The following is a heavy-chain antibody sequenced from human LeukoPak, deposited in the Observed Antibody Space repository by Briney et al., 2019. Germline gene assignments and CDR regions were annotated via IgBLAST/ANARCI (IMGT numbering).Heavy chain of an antibody. Sequence: ASVKVSCKASGYTFTSYDINWVRQATGQGLEWMGWMNPNSGNTGYAQKFQGRVTMTRNTSISTAYIELSSLRSEDTAVYYCARGCREVVPAAMAFYYYYYMDVWGKGTTVTISS. CDR3: ARGCREVVPAAMAFYYYYYMDV. CDR2: MNPNSGNT. J-gene: IGHJ6*03. V-gene: IGHV1-8*01. CDR1: GYTFTSYD. D-gene: IGHD2-2*01.